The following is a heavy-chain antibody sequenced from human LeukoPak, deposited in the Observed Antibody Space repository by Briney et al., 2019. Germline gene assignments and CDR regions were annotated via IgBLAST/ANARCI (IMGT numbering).Heavy chain of an antibody. CDR3: ARSFGEGMDC. V-gene: IGHV4-59*01. Sequence: SETLPLLYTVSGVSISCYFWSWIRQPPGKGLEWIGYIYYSGSTNHNPSLKSRVNISVDTSKNQFSLKLSSVTAADTAVYYCARSFGEGMDCWGQGTTVTVSS. D-gene: IGHD3-10*01. CDR1: GVSISCYF. CDR2: IYYSGST. J-gene: IGHJ6*02.